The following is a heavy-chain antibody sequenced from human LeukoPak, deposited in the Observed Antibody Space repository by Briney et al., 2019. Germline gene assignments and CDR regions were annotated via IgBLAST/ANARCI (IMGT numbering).Heavy chain of an antibody. CDR2: IASDGSST. CDR3: ARGRPHGNDY. Sequence: QAGGSLRLSCAASGFTFSSYWMNWVRQAPGEGLVWVSRIASDGSSTTYADSVKGRFSISRDNAKNTLYLQMNSLRVEDTAVYYCARGRPHGNDYWGQGTLVTVSS. J-gene: IGHJ4*02. V-gene: IGHV3-74*01. D-gene: IGHD4-23*01. CDR1: GFTFSSYW.